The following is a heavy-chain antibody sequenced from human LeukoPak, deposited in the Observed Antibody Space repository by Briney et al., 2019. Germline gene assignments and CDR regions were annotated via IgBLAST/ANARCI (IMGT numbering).Heavy chain of an antibody. CDR2: IKKDGSEK. J-gene: IGHJ4*02. Sequence: QTGGSLRLSCAASGFTFSSYWMSWVRQAPGKGLEWVANIKKDGSEKYYVDSVKGRFTISRDNAKNSLYLQMNSLRAEDTAVYYCTRDLGQYAMVPTPADYWGQGTLVTVSS. V-gene: IGHV3-7*03. CDR3: TRDLGQYAMVPTPADY. CDR1: GFTFSSYW. D-gene: IGHD3-10*01.